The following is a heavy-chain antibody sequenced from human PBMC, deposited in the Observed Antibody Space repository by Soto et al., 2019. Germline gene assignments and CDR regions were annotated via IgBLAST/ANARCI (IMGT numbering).Heavy chain of an antibody. CDR3: ATATISPVSATLYHYGMDV. CDR2: IMPVFHTT. Sequence: QVQLVQSGAEVKKPGSSVKVSCQASGGTFNNFAFTWVRQAPGQGLEWLGGIMPVFHTTNIAQTFQDRITVTADDFTTTVYREMTIRRYDATAVYYCATATISPVSATLYHYGMDVWGQGPTVTVSS. V-gene: IGHV1-69*01. J-gene: IGHJ6*02. D-gene: IGHD6-25*01. CDR1: GGTFNNFA.